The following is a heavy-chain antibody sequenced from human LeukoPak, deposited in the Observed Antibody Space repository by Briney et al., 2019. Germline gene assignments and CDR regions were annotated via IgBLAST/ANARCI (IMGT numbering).Heavy chain of an antibody. Sequence: GGTLRLSCAPSGFTFSSYGMSWVRQDPGKGLEWVSAISGSGGSTYYADSVKGRFTISRDNSKNTLYLQMNSLRAEDTAVYYCAKKGGYSYGDPFDYWGQGTLVTVSS. CDR3: AKKGGYSYGDPFDY. V-gene: IGHV3-23*01. J-gene: IGHJ4*02. CDR1: GFTFSSYG. D-gene: IGHD5-18*01. CDR2: ISGSGGST.